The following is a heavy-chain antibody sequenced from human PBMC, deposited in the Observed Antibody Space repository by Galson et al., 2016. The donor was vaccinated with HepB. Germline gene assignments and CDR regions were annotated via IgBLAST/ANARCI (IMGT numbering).Heavy chain of an antibody. J-gene: IGHJ4*02. CDR2: ISVYRGNT. D-gene: IGHD1-1*01. Sequence: SVKVSCKASGYTFTNYGISWVRQAPGQGLEWMGWISVYRGNTRYAQNFQDSATMTTDTSTSTAYMELRSLRSDDTAVYYCARDGSVGPPFDYWGQGTLVTVSS. CDR3: ARDGSVGPPFDY. CDR1: GYTFTNYG. V-gene: IGHV1-18*01.